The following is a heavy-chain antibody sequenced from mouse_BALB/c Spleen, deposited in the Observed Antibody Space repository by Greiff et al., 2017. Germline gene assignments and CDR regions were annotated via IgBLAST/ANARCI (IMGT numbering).Heavy chain of an antibody. CDR3: ARWHYGYQGYAMDY. CDR1: GYTFSSYW. J-gene: IGHJ4*01. V-gene: IGHV1-9*01. D-gene: IGHD1-2*01. CDR2: ILPGSGST. Sequence: VQLQQSGAELMKPGASVKISCKATGYTFSSYWIEWVKQRPGHGLEWIGEILPGSGSTNYNEKFKGKATFTADTSSNTAYMQLSSLTSEDSAVYYCARWHYGYQGYAMDYWGQGTSVTVSS.